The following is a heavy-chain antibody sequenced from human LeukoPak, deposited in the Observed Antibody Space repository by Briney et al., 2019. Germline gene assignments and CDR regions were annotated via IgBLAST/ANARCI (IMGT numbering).Heavy chain of an antibody. V-gene: IGHV3-48*03. CDR3: ARDAWAAGYSYAFDY. Sequence: GGSLRLSCAASGFTFSTYEMNWVRQAPGKGLEWISYISSSAVIIYYADSVKGRFTISRDNAQNSLYLQMNSLRAEDTAVYYCARDAWAAGYSYAFDYWGQGTLVSVPS. CDR1: GFTFSTYE. CDR2: ISSSAVII. D-gene: IGHD5-18*01. J-gene: IGHJ4*02.